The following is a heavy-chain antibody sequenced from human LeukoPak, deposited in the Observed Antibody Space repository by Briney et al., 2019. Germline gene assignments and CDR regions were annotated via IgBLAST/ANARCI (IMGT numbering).Heavy chain of an antibody. CDR1: GGTFSSYA. CDR3: ARGGRGRPYYYDSSGYYRMPLDY. Sequence: SVKVSCKASGGTFSSYAISWVRQAPGQGLEWMGGIIPIFGTANYAQKFQGRVTITADESTSTAYTELSSLRSEDTAVYYCARGGRGRPYYYDSSGYYRMPLDYWGQGTLVTVSS. D-gene: IGHD3-22*01. V-gene: IGHV1-69*13. CDR2: IIPIFGTA. J-gene: IGHJ4*02.